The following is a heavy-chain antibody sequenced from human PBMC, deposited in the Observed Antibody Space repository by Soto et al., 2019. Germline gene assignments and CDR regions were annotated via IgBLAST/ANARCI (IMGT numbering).Heavy chain of an antibody. CDR3: ARDIVVPAAKTHYGMDV. J-gene: IGHJ6*02. Sequence: GASVKVSCKASGYTFTSYGISWVRQAPGQGLEWMGWISAYNGNTNYAQKLQGRVTMTTDTSTSTAYMELRSLRSDDTAVYYCARDIVVPAAKTHYGMDVWGQGTTVTVSS. CDR1: GYTFTSYG. V-gene: IGHV1-18*04. CDR2: ISAYNGNT. D-gene: IGHD2-2*01.